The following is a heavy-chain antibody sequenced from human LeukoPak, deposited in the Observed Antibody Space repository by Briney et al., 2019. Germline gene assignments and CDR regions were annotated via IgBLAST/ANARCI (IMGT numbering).Heavy chain of an antibody. J-gene: IGHJ6*03. D-gene: IGHD3-3*01. CDR1: GFTFSSYA. CDR2: ISYDGSNK. V-gene: IGHV3-30*04. CDR3: ARDVVEWGYYYYYYMDV. Sequence: GRSLRLSCAASGFTFSSYAMHWVRQAPGKGLEWVAVISYDGSNKYYADSVKGRFTISRDNSKNTLYLQMNSLRAEDTAVYYCARDVVEWGYYYYYYMDVWGKGTTVTVSS.